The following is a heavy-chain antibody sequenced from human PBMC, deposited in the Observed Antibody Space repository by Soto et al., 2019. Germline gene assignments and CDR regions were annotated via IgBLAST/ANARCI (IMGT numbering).Heavy chain of an antibody. V-gene: IGHV1-18*01. CDR1: GYTFTSYG. CDR2: ISAYNGNT. CDR3: ARGRRGVVAATKYYYYMDV. J-gene: IGHJ6*03. Sequence: QVQLVQSGAEVKKPGASVKVSCKASGYTFTSYGISWVRQAPGQGLEWMGWISAYNGNTNYAQKLQGRVTITTDTSTSTAYMELRSLRSDDTAVYYCARGRRGVVAATKYYYYMDVWGKGTTVTVSS. D-gene: IGHD2-15*01.